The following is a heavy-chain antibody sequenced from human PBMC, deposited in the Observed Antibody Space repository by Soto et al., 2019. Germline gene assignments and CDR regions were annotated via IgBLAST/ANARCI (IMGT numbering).Heavy chain of an antibody. CDR1: GYTFTGYY. CDR3: AASLLLDYYDSSGYYSWFDP. V-gene: IGHV1-2*02. CDR2: INPNSGGT. J-gene: IGHJ5*02. Sequence: ASVKVSCKASGYTFTGYYMHWVRQARGQGLEWMGWINPNSGGTNYAQKFQGRVTMTRDTSISTAYMELSRLRSDDTAVYYCAASLLLDYYDSSGYYSWFDPWGQGTLVTVSS. D-gene: IGHD3-22*01.